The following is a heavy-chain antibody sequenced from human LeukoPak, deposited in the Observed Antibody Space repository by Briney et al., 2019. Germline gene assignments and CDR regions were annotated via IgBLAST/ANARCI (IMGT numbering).Heavy chain of an antibody. D-gene: IGHD1-1*01. Sequence: PGGSLRLSCAASGFTFSSYGMHWVRQTPGKGLEWVAFIRYDGSNKNYSDSVKGRFTISRDNSKNTLYLQMNSLRAEDTAVYYCAKLAGTAPFDYWGQGTLVTVPS. V-gene: IGHV3-30*02. J-gene: IGHJ4*02. CDR2: IRYDGSNK. CDR1: GFTFSSYG. CDR3: AKLAGTAPFDY.